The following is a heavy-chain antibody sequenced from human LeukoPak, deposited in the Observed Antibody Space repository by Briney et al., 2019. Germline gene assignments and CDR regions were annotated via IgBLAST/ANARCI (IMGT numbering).Heavy chain of an antibody. J-gene: IGHJ4*02. V-gene: IGHV3-23*01. D-gene: IGHD5-12*01. CDR3: AKDLLAATIDYYFDY. CDR2: ISGSGGRT. Sequence: PGGSLRLSCAASGFTFSSYAMSWVRQAPGKELEWVSVISGSGGRTYYADSVKGRFTISRDNSKNTLYVQMNSLRAEDTAVYYCAKDLLAATIDYYFDYWGQGTLVTVSS. CDR1: GFTFSSYA.